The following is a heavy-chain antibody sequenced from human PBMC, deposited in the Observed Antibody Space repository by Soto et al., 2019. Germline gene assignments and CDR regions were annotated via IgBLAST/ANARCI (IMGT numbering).Heavy chain of an antibody. D-gene: IGHD5-18*01. CDR2: IYYSGST. Sequence: PSETLSLTCTVSGGSISSYYWSWIRQPPGKGLEWIGYIYYSGSTNYNPSLKSRVTISVDTSKNQFSLKLSSVTAADTAVYYCARGSVDTAMVRPNFDYWGQGTLVTVSS. V-gene: IGHV4-59*08. CDR3: ARGSVDTAMVRPNFDY. J-gene: IGHJ4*02. CDR1: GGSISSYY.